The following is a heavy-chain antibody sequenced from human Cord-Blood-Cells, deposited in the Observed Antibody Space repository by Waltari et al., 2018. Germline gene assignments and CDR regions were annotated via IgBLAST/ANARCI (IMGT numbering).Heavy chain of an antibody. V-gene: IGHV5-51*03. D-gene: IGHD6-25*01. J-gene: IGHJ3*02. Sequence: EVQLVQSGAAVKKPGESLKISGKGSGYSFNSYWIGWVRQLPGKGLEWMGIIYPGDSDTRYSPSFQGQVTISADKSISTAYLQWSSLKASDTAMYYCARRKSGEVHHSDAFDIWGQGTMVTVSS. CDR3: ARRKSGEVHHSDAFDI. CDR2: IYPGDSDT. CDR1: GYSFNSYW.